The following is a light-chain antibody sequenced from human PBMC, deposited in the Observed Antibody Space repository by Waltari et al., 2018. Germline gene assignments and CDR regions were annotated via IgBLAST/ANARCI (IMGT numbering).Light chain of an antibody. Sequence: QSALTQPASVSGSPGQSLTISCTGTSSDIGDYNYVSWYQQRPGTAPQLMIFDVTNRPSWVSNRFSGSKSGNTASLTISGLRADDEAHYYCSSYSTTNTIVFGTGTKVTVL. CDR3: SSYSTTNTIV. V-gene: IGLV2-14*01. CDR1: SSDIGDYNY. CDR2: DVT. J-gene: IGLJ1*01.